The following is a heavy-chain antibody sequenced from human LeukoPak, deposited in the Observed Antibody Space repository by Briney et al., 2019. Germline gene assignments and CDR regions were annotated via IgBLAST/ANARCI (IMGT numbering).Heavy chain of an antibody. CDR3: AANVLRFLEWLLPHDY. Sequence: SETLSLTCAVYGGSFSGYYWSWIRQPPGKGLEWIGEINRSGSTNYNPSLKSRVTISVDTSKNQFSLKLSSVTAADTAVYYCAANVLRFLEWLLPHDYWGQGTLVTVSS. CDR2: INRSGST. J-gene: IGHJ4*02. D-gene: IGHD3-3*01. V-gene: IGHV4-34*01. CDR1: GGSFSGYY.